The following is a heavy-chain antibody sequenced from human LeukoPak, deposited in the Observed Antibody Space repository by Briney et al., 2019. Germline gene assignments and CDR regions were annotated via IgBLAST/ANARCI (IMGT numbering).Heavy chain of an antibody. CDR1: GASISSYY. V-gene: IGHV4-59*08. D-gene: IGHD7-27*01. Sequence: SETLSLTCTVSGASISSYYWSWIRQPPGKGLEWIGYIYYSGSTNYNPSLKSRVTMSVDTSKNQFSLKLNSVTAADTAVYYCARPKVTGLTGHAFDIWGQGTMVTVSS. CDR3: ARPKVTGLTGHAFDI. CDR2: IYYSGST. J-gene: IGHJ3*02.